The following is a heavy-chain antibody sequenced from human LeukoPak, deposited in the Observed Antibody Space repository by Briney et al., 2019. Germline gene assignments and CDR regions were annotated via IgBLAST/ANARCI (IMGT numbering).Heavy chain of an antibody. V-gene: IGHV3-48*04. J-gene: IGHJ4*02. CDR3: ARDQYDAWSRRGNFDS. D-gene: IGHD3-3*01. Sequence: GGSLRLSCAASGFTFSSYAMNWVRQAPGKGLEWVSYISSSGNTIYYADSVKGRFTISRDNTKNSLYLQMNSLRAEDTAVFYCARDQYDAWSRRGNFDSWGQGTLVIVSS. CDR2: ISSSGNTI. CDR1: GFTFSSYA.